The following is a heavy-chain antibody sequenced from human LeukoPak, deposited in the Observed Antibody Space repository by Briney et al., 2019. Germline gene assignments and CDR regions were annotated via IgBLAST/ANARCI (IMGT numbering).Heavy chain of an antibody. J-gene: IGHJ3*02. CDR1: GYTLTELS. D-gene: IGHD2-2*02. CDR2: FDPEDGET. CDR3: ATDGGVIPAAIPLDAFDI. Sequence: GASVKVSCKVSGYTLTELSMHWVRQAPGKGLEWMGGFDPEDGETIYAQKFQGRVTMTEDTSTDIAYMELSSLRSEDTAVYYCATDGGVIPAAIPLDAFDIWGQGTMVTVSS. V-gene: IGHV1-24*01.